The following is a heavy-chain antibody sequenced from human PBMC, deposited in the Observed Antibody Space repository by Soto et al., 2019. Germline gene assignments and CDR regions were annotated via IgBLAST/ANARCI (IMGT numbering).Heavy chain of an antibody. CDR3: ASRHSSPYFDY. CDR1: GGSISSGDYY. D-gene: IGHD6-13*01. V-gene: IGHV4-30-4*01. Sequence: SESLSLTCTVSGGSISSGDYYWSWIRQPPGKGLEWIGNIYYSGSTYYNPSLKSRVTISVDTSKNQFSLKLSSVTAADTAVYYCASRHSSPYFDYWGQGTLVTVSS. CDR2: IYYSGST. J-gene: IGHJ4*02.